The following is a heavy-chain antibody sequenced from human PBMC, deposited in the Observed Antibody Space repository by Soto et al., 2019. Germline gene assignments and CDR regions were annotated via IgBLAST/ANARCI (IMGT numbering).Heavy chain of an antibody. CDR1: GYTFTSYD. V-gene: IGHV1-8*01. CDR3: ARARGGRSSYRFDP. CDR2: MNPNSGNT. J-gene: IGHJ5*02. Sequence: QVQLVQSGAEVERPGASVKVSCKASGYTFTSYDINWVRQATGQGLEWMGWMNPNSGNTGYAQKFQVRVTMTRNTSISTAYMELSSLRSEDTAVYYCARARGGRSSYRFDPWGQGTLVTVSS. D-gene: IGHD6-13*01.